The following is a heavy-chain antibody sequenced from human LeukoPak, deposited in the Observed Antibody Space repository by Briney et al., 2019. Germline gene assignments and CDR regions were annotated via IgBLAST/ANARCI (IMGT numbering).Heavy chain of an antibody. CDR1: GGSISSYY. CDR2: IYYSGST. J-gene: IGHJ6*02. CDR3: ARSCSSSSKAGYYYYYGMDV. V-gene: IGHV4-59*01. Sequence: SETLSLTCTVSGGSISSYYWSWIRQPPGKGLEWIGYIYYSGSTNYNPSLKSRVTISVDTSKNQFSLKLSSVTAADTAVYYCARSCSSSSKAGYYYYYGMDVWGQGTTVTVSS. D-gene: IGHD6-6*01.